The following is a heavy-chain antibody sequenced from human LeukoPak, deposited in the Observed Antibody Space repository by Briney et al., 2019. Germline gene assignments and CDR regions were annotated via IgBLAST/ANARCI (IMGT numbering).Heavy chain of an antibody. CDR1: GGSISSGSYY. CDR3: ASGYGGNINWFDP. V-gene: IGHV4-61*02. Sequence: SETLSLTCTVSGGSISSGSYYWSWIRQPAGKGLEWIGRIYTSGSTNYNPSLKSRVTISVDTSKNKFSLKLSSVTAADTAVYYCASGYGGNINWFDPWGQGTLVTVSS. D-gene: IGHD4-23*01. J-gene: IGHJ5*02. CDR2: IYTSGST.